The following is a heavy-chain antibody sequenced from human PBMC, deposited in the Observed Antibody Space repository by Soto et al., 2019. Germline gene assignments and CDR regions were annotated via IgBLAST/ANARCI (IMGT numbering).Heavy chain of an antibody. J-gene: IGHJ4*02. CDR2: ISGRGSPI. CDR3: ARVREHSYGYVDY. CDR1: GFTPFSYYS. Sequence: EVQLVESGGGLVQPGGSLRLSCAASGFTPFSYYSMNCVRQAPGKGLEWVSLISGRGSPIYYAGSVRGRFTIARDNAKNSQSLEMNNLGVEDTAVYYCARVREHSYGYVDYWGQGTLVTVSS. D-gene: IGHD5-18*01. V-gene: IGHV3-48*04.